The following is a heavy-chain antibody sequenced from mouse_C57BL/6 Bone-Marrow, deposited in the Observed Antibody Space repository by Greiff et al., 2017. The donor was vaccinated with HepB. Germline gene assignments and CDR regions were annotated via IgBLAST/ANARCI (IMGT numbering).Heavy chain of an antibody. Sequence: EVQLVESGGGLVKPGGSLKLSCAASGFTFCSYAMSWVRQTPEKRLEWVATISDGGSYTYYPDNVKGRFTISRDNAKNNLYLQMSHLKSEDTAMYYCARDYYGSSPWFAYWGQGTLVTVSA. CDR2: ISDGGSYT. J-gene: IGHJ3*01. D-gene: IGHD1-1*01. V-gene: IGHV5-4*01. CDR1: GFTFCSYA. CDR3: ARDYYGSSPWFAY.